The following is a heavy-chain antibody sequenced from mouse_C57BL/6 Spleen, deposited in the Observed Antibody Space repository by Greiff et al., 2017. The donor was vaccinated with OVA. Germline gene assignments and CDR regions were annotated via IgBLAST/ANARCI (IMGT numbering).Heavy chain of an antibody. CDR1: GFSFNTYA. V-gene: IGHV10-1*01. Sequence: EVQRVESGGGLVQPKGSLKLSCAASGFSFNTYAMNWVRQAPGKGLEWVARIRSKSNNYATYYADSVKDRFTISRDDSESMLYLQMNNLKTEDTAMYYCVRHGRRGYAMDYWGQGTSVTVSS. CDR3: VRHGRRGYAMDY. CDR2: IRSKSNNYAT. J-gene: IGHJ4*01.